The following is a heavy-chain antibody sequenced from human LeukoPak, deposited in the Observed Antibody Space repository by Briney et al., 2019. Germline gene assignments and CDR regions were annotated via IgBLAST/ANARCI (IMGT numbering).Heavy chain of an antibody. CDR1: GFTFSSYA. V-gene: IGHV3-30-3*01. CDR3: ARDLWFGELYYYYGMDV. D-gene: IGHD3-10*01. J-gene: IGHJ6*02. CDR2: ISYDGSNK. Sequence: GGSLRLSCAASGFTFSSYAMHWVRQAPGKGLEWVAVISYDGSNKYYADSVKGRFTISSDNSKNTLYLQMNSLRAEDTAVYYCARDLWFGELYYYYGMDVWGQGTTVTVSS.